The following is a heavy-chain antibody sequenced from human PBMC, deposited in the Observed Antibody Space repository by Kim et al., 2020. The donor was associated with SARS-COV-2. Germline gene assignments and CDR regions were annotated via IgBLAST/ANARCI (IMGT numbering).Heavy chain of an antibody. CDR1: GYTFTSYG. D-gene: IGHD1-26*01. Sequence: ASVKVSCKASGYTFTSYGISWVRQAPGQGLEWMGWISAYNGNTNYAQKLQGRVTMTTDTSTSTAYMELRSLRSDDTAVYYCAGPLTSGSYLLDYYGMDVWGQGTTVTVSS. CDR2: ISAYNGNT. CDR3: AGPLTSGSYLLDYYGMDV. J-gene: IGHJ6*02. V-gene: IGHV1-18*01.